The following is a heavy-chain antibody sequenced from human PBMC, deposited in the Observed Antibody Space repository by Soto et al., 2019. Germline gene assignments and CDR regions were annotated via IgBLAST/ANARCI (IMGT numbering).Heavy chain of an antibody. J-gene: IGHJ6*02. D-gene: IGHD5-18*01. CDR3: ARCHSYGYRGYYYGMDV. CDR2: ISAYNGNT. V-gene: IGHV1-18*01. CDR1: GYTFTSYG. Sequence: ASVKVSCKASGYTFTSYGISWVRQAPGQGLEWMGWISAYNGNTNYAQKLQGRVTMTTDTSTSTAYMELRSLRSDDTAVYYCARCHSYGYRGYYYGMDVWGQGTTVTVS.